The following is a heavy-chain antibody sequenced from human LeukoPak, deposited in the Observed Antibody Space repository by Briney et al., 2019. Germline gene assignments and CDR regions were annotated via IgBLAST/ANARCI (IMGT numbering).Heavy chain of an antibody. D-gene: IGHD5-24*01. J-gene: IGHJ4*02. V-gene: IGHV3-11*01. CDR3: ARDRGDGYSGLYYFDY. CDR2: ISSSGSTI. Sequence: GGSLRLSCAASGFTLSDYYMSWIRQAPGKGLEWVSYISSSGSTIYYADSVKGRFTISRDNAKNSLYLQMNSLRAEDTAVYYCARDRGDGYSGLYYFDYWGQGTLVTVSS. CDR1: GFTLSDYY.